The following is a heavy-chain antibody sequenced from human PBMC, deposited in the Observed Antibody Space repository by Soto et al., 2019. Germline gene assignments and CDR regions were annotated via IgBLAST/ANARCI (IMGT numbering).Heavy chain of an antibody. CDR1: GFTFSSYA. D-gene: IGHD2-15*01. V-gene: IGHV3-23*01. CDR2: ISGSGGST. J-gene: IGHJ4*02. Sequence: PGGFLRLSCAASGFTFSSYAMSWVRQAPGKGLEWVSAISGSGGSTYYADSVKGRFTISRDNSKNTLYQQMNSLRAEDTAVYYCAKDRLNLNDIVVVVAATHFDYWGQGTLVTVSS. CDR3: AKDRLNLNDIVVVVAATHFDY.